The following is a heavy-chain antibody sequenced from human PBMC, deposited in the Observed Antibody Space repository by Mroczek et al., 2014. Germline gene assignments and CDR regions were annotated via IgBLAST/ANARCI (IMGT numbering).Heavy chain of an antibody. D-gene: IGHD2-2*01. CDR2: IIPIFGTA. CDR3: ASPXARYCSSTSCLDYYYYMDV. J-gene: IGHJ6*03. Sequence: QVQLVESGAEVKKPGSSVKVSCKASGGTFSSYAISWVRQAPGQGLEWMGGIIPIFGTANYAQKFQGRVTITADESTSTAYMELSSLRSEDTAVYYCASPXARYCSSTSCLDYYYYMDVWGKGTTVT. CDR1: GGTFSSYA. V-gene: IGHV1-69*01.